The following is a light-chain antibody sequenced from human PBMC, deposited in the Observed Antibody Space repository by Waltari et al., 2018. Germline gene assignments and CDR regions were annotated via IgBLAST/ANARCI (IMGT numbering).Light chain of an antibody. CDR2: AAS. CDR3: QQSNSFPWT. V-gene: IGKV1-12*01. J-gene: IGKJ1*01. CDR1: QGITNW. Sequence: DIQMTQSPSSVSASVGDRVTITCRASQGITNWLAWYQQKPGTAPKLLIYAASTSESGVPSRFSGSGFGTDFTLTISSLQPEDFATYYCQQSNSFPWTFGQGTKVDVK.